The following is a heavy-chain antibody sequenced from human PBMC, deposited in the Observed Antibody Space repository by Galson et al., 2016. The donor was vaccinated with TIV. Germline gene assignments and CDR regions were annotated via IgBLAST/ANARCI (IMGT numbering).Heavy chain of an antibody. J-gene: IGHJ5*02. CDR3: HCSSTSCYVRWFDP. D-gene: IGHD2-2*01. V-gene: IGHV3-15*01. Sequence: VKGRFTISRDDSKNTLYLQMNTLKTEDTAVYYCHCSSTSCYVRWFDPWGQGTLVTVSS.